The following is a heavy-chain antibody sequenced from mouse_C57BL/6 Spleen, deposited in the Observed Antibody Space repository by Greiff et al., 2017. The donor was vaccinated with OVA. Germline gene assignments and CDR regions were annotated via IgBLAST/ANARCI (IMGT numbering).Heavy chain of an antibody. Sequence: VQLQQSGAELVRPGASVTLSCKASGYTFTDYEMHWVKQTPVPGLEWIGAIDPETGGTAYNQKFKGKAILTADKSSSTAYMELRSLTSEDSAVYYCTRDYGSSYAMDYWGQGTSVTVSS. V-gene: IGHV1-15*01. CDR1: GYTFTDYE. CDR2: IDPETGGT. CDR3: TRDYGSSYAMDY. D-gene: IGHD1-1*01. J-gene: IGHJ4*01.